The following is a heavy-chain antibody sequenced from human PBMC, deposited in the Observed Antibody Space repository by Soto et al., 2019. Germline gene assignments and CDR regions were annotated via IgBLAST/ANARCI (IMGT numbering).Heavy chain of an antibody. J-gene: IGHJ3*02. CDR1: NLSISSGYY. CDR2: IYHSGIT. Sequence: LSLTCSVSNLSISSGYYWGWVRQPPGKGLEWIANIYHSGITYYNSSLKSRITISVDTSKNQFSLKMNSVTAADTAVYYCARGSHIVVATDAFDIWGQGTMVTV. V-gene: IGHV4-38-2*02. D-gene: IGHD2-21*02. CDR3: ARGSHIVVATDAFDI.